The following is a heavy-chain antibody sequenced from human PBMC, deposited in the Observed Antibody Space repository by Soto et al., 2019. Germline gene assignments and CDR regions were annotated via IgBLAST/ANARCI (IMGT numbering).Heavy chain of an antibody. J-gene: IGHJ6*02. Sequence: PSQTLSLTFAISGDSVSSNSAAWNWIRQSPSRGLEWLGRTYYRSKWYNDYAVSVKSRITINPDTSKNQFSLQMNSVTPEDTAEYYCARSPGTGGMGVGGMDVWGQGTTVTVSS. CDR1: GDSVSSNSAA. CDR3: ARSPGTGGMGVGGMDV. V-gene: IGHV6-1*01. CDR2: TYYRSKWYN. D-gene: IGHD3-16*01.